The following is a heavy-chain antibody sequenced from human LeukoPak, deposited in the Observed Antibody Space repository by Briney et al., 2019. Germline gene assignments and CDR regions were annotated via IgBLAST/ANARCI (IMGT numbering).Heavy chain of an antibody. D-gene: IGHD3-10*01. CDR3: AREAITMVRGVITWFDP. J-gene: IGHJ5*02. CDR2: IYHSGST. Sequence: SETLSLTCTVSGGSISSSSYYWGWIRQPPGKGLEWIGSIYHSGSTYYNPSLKSRVTISVDTSKNQFSLKLSSVTAADTAVYYCAREAITMVRGVITWFDPWGQGTLVTVSS. V-gene: IGHV4-39*07. CDR1: GGSISSSSYY.